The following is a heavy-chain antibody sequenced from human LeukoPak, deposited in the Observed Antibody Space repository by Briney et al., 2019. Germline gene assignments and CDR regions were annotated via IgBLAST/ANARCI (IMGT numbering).Heavy chain of an antibody. V-gene: IGHV4-59*01. Sequence: NPSETLSLTCTASGGSISTYYWNWIRQPPGKGLEWIGYIYHSGSTNYNPSLQSRVTISVDTSKNQFSLNLNSVTAADTAVYYCARGGAARLHFQNWGQGTLVTVSS. D-gene: IGHD6-6*01. CDR2: IYHSGST. CDR1: GGSISTYY. CDR3: ARGGAARLHFQN. J-gene: IGHJ1*01.